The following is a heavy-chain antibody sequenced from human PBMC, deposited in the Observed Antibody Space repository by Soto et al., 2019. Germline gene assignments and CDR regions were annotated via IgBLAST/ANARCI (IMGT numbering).Heavy chain of an antibody. CDR2: IFHDGNT. Sequence: QVNLQESGPGLVKPSETLSLTCAVSGASIGSGGWWSWVRQPPGKGLEWIAEIFHDGNTNYSPSLKSRVTIAVDKSPNQFSLNVYSVTAADTAVYYCARHEGWTGPDQWGQGTLVTVS. V-gene: IGHV4-4*02. CDR1: GASIGSGGW. CDR3: ARHEGWTGPDQ. J-gene: IGHJ5*02. D-gene: IGHD2-8*02.